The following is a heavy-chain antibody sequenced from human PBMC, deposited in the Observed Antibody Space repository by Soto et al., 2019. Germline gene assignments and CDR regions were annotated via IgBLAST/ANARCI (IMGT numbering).Heavy chain of an antibody. CDR1: GFSFSKYG. J-gene: IGHJ4*02. CDR2: MSDDGSKK. D-gene: IGHD3-16*01. Sequence: QVQLVESGGGVVQPGRSLRLSCAASGFSFSKYGMHWVRQAPGKGLEWVAEMSDDGSKKYYGDSVKGRFTISRDNSKNTLYLLMDSRRPEDTAMYYCAKELRETGGYYFDCWGQGTLVTVSS. V-gene: IGHV3-30*18. CDR3: AKELRETGGYYFDC.